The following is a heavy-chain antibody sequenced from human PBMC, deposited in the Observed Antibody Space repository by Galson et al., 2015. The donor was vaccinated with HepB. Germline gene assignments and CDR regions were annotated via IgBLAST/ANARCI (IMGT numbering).Heavy chain of an antibody. Sequence: SLRLSCAASGFRFYTYALSWVRQAPGKGLEWVSTITGTGGNTYYAVSVKGRFTISKDMSKSTLYLQMNSLRVEDTAVYYCAKDGIASAGTPYYFHYWGQGTLVTVSS. CDR3: AKDGIASAGTPYYFHY. CDR2: ITGTGGNT. CDR1: GFRFYTYA. J-gene: IGHJ4*02. D-gene: IGHD6-13*01. V-gene: IGHV3-23*01.